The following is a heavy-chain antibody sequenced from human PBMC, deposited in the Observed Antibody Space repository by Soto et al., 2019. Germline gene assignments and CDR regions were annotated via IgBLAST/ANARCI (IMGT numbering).Heavy chain of an antibody. V-gene: IGHV4-31*03. CDR3: ATRTDYYYGSGSLGGMDV. CDR1: GGSISSGSYY. Sequence: QVQLQESGPGLVKPSQTLSLTCTVSGGSISSGSYYWSWIRQLPGKGLEWIGYIYYSGSTYYNPSLKRRVTISVDTSKNQFSLKLNSVTAADTAVYYCATRTDYYYGSGSLGGMDVWGQGTTVPVSS. J-gene: IGHJ6*02. D-gene: IGHD3-10*01. CDR2: IYYSGST.